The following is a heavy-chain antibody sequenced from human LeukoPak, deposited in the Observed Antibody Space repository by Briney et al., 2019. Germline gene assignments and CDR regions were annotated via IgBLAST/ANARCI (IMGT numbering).Heavy chain of an antibody. CDR2: INPSGGST. D-gene: IGHD5-18*01. J-gene: IGHJ4*02. V-gene: IGHV1-46*01. CDR1: GYTFTSYY. Sequence: ASVKVSCKASGYTFTSYYMHWVRQAPGQGLEWMGIINPSGGSTSYAQKFQGRVTITTDESTSTAYMELSSLRSEDTAVYYCARGSVDTAMAYYFDYWGQGTLVTVSS. CDR3: ARGSVDTAMAYYFDY.